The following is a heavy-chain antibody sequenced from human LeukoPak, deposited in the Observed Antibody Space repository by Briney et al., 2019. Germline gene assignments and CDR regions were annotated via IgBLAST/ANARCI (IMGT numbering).Heavy chain of an antibody. CDR3: ARPPGRDGHNRYDH. Sequence: ASVTVSCKASGYTFTGYYMHWVRQAPGQGLEWMGWIDPNSGNTNYAQKFQGRVTMTRDTSISATYMELSRLRSDDTAVYYCARPPGRDGHNRYDHWGQGTLVTVSS. D-gene: IGHD5-24*01. J-gene: IGHJ4*02. CDR2: IDPNSGNT. V-gene: IGHV1-2*02. CDR1: GYTFTGYY.